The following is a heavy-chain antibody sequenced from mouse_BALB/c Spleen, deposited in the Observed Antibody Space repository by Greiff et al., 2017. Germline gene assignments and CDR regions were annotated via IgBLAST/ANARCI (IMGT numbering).Heavy chain of an antibody. CDR1: GFTFSSYG. D-gene: IGHD1-1*01. Sequence: EVMLVESGGDLVKPGGSLKLSCAASGFTFSSYGMSWVRQTPDKRLEWVATISSGGSYTYYPDSVKGRFTISRDNAKNTLYLQMSSLKSEDTAMYYCAREGYYYGSEYYFDYWGQGTTLTVSA. J-gene: IGHJ2*01. CDR2: ISSGGSYT. V-gene: IGHV5-6*01. CDR3: AREGYYYGSEYYFDY.